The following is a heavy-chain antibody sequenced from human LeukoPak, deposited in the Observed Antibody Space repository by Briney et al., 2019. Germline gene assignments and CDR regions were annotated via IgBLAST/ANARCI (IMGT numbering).Heavy chain of an antibody. CDR2: ISSSSRYT. D-gene: IGHD6-19*01. Sequence: PGGSLRLSCAASVFTFSDYYMTWIRQAPGKGLEWVSYISSSSRYTNYADSEKGRFTISRDNPNNALHVEMNSLRAEDTAVYYGARDYASSGSSDYWGQGTLVTVSS. V-gene: IGHV3-11*05. CDR3: ARDYASSGSSDY. J-gene: IGHJ4*02. CDR1: VFTFSDYY.